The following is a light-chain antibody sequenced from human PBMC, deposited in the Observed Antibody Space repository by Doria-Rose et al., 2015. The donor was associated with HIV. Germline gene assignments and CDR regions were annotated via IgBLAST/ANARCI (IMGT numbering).Light chain of an antibody. J-gene: IGKJ3*01. V-gene: IGKV4-1*01. CDR1: QSLLYTSKNY. CDR3: QQYYDTPS. Sequence: VLTQPPESLGMPLGERATLNCKSNQSLLYTSKNYLAWYQQKPGQPPKLLIYWASTRQSGFPARFSGSGSGTDFTLTISSLEAEDVAVYYCQQYYDTPSFGPGTTVDIK. CDR2: WAS.